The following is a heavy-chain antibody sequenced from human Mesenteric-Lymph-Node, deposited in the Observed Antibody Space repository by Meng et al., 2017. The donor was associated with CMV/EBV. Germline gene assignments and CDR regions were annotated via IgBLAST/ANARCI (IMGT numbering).Heavy chain of an antibody. CDR3: AIPGGGDY. J-gene: IGHJ4*02. V-gene: IGHV3-7*01. Sequence: GESLKISCAASGFTLSNYWMTWVRQAPGKGLEWVANIKRDGSEEYYVDSVKGRFTISRDNAKNSLYLQMNSLRAEDTAVYYCAIPGGGDYWGQGTLVTVSS. D-gene: IGHD1-1*01. CDR1: GFTLSNYW. CDR2: IKRDGSEE.